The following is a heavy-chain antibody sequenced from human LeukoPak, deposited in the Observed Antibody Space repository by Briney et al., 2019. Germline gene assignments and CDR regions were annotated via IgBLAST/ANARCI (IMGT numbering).Heavy chain of an antibody. CDR1: GGTFSSYA. J-gene: IGHJ6*03. CDR2: IIPIFGTA. D-gene: IGHD3-9*01. Sequence: GASVKVSCKASGGTFSSYAISWVRQAPGQGLEWMGGIIPIFGTANYAQKFQGRVTITADESTSTAYMELSSLRSEDTAVYYCARGTTQTYYDILTGYYMRYYYYYMDVWGKGTTVTVSS. CDR3: ARGTTQTYYDILTGYYMRYYYYYMDV. V-gene: IGHV1-69*13.